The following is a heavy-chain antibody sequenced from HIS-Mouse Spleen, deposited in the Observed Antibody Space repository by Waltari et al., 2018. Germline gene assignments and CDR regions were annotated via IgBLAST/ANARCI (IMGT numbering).Heavy chain of an antibody. J-gene: IGHJ6*02. V-gene: IGHV3-53*01. D-gene: IGHD7-27*01. CDR1: GFTVSSNY. CDR2: IYSGGST. CDR3: ARANSGYYYGMDV. Sequence: EVQLVESGGGLIQPGGSLRLSCAASGFTVSSNYISWVRQAPGKGLEWVSVIYSGGSTYYADSVKGRFTISRDNSKNTLYLQMNSLRAEDTAVYYCARANSGYYYGMDVWGQGTKVTVSS.